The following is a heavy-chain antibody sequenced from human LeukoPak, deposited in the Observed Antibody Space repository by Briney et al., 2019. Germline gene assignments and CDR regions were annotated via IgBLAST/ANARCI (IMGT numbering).Heavy chain of an antibody. CDR1: GFTVGSNY. V-gene: IGHV3-66*01. CDR2: IYSGGST. CDR3: ARVSITAYGMDV. Sequence: GGSLRLSCAASGFTVGSNYMSWVHQAPGKGLEWVSVIYSGGSTYYADSVKGRFTISRDNSKNTLYLQMNSLRAEDTAVYYCARVSITAYGMDVWGQGTTVTVSS. J-gene: IGHJ6*02. D-gene: IGHD3-16*01.